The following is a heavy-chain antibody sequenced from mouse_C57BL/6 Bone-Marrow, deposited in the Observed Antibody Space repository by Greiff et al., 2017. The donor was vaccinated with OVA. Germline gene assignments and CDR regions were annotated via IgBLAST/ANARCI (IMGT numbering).Heavy chain of an antibody. CDR2: INPNNGGT. J-gene: IGHJ1*03. CDR1: GYTFTDYN. D-gene: IGHD1-1*01. Sequence: EVKLMESGPELVKPGASVKIPCKASGYTFTDYNMDWVKQSHGKSLEWIGDINPNNGGTIYNQKFKGKATLTVDKSSSTAYMELRSLTSEDTAVYYCARSRYYGSSSYWYFDVWGTGTTVTVSS. V-gene: IGHV1-18*01. CDR3: ARSRYYGSSSYWYFDV.